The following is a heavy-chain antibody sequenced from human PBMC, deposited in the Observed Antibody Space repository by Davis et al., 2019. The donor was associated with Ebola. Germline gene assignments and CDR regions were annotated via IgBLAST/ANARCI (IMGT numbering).Heavy chain of an antibody. D-gene: IGHD2-2*01. CDR1: GFTFSSYG. J-gene: IGHJ4*02. CDR3: AREGSYCSSTSLCPAAIRGGAYFDY. Sequence: PGGSLRLSCAASGFTFSSYGMHWVRQAPGKGLEWVAVIWYDGSNKYYADSVKGRFTISRDNSKNTLYLQMNSLRAEDTAVYYCAREGSYCSSTSLCPAAIRGGAYFDYWGQGTLVTVSS. V-gene: IGHV3-33*01. CDR2: IWYDGSNK.